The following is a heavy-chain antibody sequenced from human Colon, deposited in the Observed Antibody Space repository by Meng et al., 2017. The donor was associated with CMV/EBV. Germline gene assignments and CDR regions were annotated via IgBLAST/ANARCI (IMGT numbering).Heavy chain of an antibody. J-gene: IGHJ4*02. CDR2: ISYDGSDK. CDR1: GFTFGNHI. V-gene: IGHV3-30*03. Sequence: GGFLRLSCAASGFTFGNHIMHWVRQATGKGLEWVARISYDGSDKFVDSVKGRFTISRDNSKNTLYLQMSNLRPEDTAVYYCARNPFINTDFFDYWGQGALVTVSS. CDR3: ARNPFINTDFFDY. D-gene: IGHD5-18*01.